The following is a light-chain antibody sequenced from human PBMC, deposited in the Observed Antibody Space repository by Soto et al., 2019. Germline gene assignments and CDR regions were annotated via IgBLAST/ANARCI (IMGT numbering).Light chain of an antibody. CDR2: EVS. Sequence: QSVLTQPASVSGSPGQSITISCTGTSSDVGAYNYVSWYQQHPGKVPKLMIYEVSNRPSGVSHRFSGSKSDNTASLTISGLQTDDEADYYCTSYTTSSTYVFGTGTKVTVL. CDR1: SSDVGAYNY. J-gene: IGLJ1*01. V-gene: IGLV2-14*01. CDR3: TSYTTSSTYV.